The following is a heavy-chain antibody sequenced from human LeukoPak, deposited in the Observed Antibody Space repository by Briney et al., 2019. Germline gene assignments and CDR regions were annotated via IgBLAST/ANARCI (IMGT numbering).Heavy chain of an antibody. CDR3: ARIGYSDPNFDY. D-gene: IGHD5-18*01. J-gene: IGHJ4*02. V-gene: IGHV3-72*01. CDR2: IRNKADRSTA. Sequence: GGSLRLSCAASGLTFSDHYMDWVRQAPGKGLEWVGRIRNKADRSTAEYAASVEGRFAISRDDSKNSLYLQMNSLKIEDTAVYYCARIGYSDPNFDYWGQGALVTVSS. CDR1: GLTFSDHY.